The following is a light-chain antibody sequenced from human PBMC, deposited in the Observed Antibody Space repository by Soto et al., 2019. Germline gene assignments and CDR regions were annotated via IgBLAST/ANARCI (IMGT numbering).Light chain of an antibody. Sequence: EIVLTQSPGSLSLSPGETAALSCRASQHVRDTYLAWYQQKPGQAPRLLIYEASRRAADIPARFSTTGPRTDFTLTISRLEPEDFAVYYCQQYGSSGTFGQGTKVDIK. CDR1: QHVRDTY. CDR3: QQYGSSGT. V-gene: IGKV3-20*01. J-gene: IGKJ1*01. CDR2: EAS.